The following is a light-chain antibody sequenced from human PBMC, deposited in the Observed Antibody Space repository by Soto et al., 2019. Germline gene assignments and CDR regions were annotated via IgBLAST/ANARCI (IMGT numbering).Light chain of an antibody. CDR1: QIFNRQ. CDR2: DTS. J-gene: IGKJ1*01. Sequence: EIVMTQSPASLSVTPGERVTLSCRASQIFNRQVLWYQHRPGQAPRLLIYDTSARAAGIPARFSGSGSATEFTLTISSLQSEDFAVYYCHQYNNWPRTFGQGTKVDIK. CDR3: HQYNNWPRT. V-gene: IGKV3-15*01.